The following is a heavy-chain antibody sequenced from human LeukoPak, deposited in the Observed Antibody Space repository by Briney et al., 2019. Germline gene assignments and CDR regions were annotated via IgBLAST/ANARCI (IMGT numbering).Heavy chain of an antibody. CDR2: ISSSSSTI. CDR3: VKDRVDGSGSQFDS. Sequence: GGSLRLSCAASGFIFSSYSMNWVRQAPGKGLEWVSFISSSSSTIYYADSVKGRFTISRDNAMARLYLQMNSLRADDTAVYYCVKDRVDGSGSQFDSWGQGSLVIVSS. V-gene: IGHV3-48*01. CDR1: GFIFSSYS. D-gene: IGHD3-10*01. J-gene: IGHJ4*02.